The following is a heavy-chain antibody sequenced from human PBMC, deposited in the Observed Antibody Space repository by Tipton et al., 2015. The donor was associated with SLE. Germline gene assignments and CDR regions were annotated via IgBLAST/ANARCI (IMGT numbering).Heavy chain of an antibody. V-gene: IGHV4-34*01. CDR3: ARDGGPTNYAFDI. CDR1: GGSFSGYY. D-gene: IGHD1-14*01. J-gene: IGHJ3*02. Sequence: TLSLTCAVYGGSFSGYYWSWIRQPPGKGLEWIGEINHSGSTNYNPSLKSRVTISVDTSKNQFSLKLSSVTAADTAVYYCARDGGPTNYAFDIWGQGTMVTVSS. CDR2: INHSGST.